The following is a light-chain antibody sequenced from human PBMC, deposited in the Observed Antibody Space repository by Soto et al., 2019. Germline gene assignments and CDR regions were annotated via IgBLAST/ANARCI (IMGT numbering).Light chain of an antibody. CDR2: EDN. CDR1: SGSIDSNF. CDR3: QSYDRTTRNVV. Sequence: NFMLTQPHSVSASPGKTITISCTRSSGSIDSNFVQWYQQRPGSSPTTVIYEDNHRPSGVPDRFSGSIDSSSNSASLTISGLKTEDEADYYCQSYDRTTRNVVFGGGTKLTVL. V-gene: IGLV6-57*01. J-gene: IGLJ2*01.